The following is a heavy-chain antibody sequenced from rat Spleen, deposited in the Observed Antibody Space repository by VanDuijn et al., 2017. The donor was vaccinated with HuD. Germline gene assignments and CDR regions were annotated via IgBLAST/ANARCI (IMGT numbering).Heavy chain of an antibody. J-gene: IGHJ3*01. D-gene: IGHD1-11*01. V-gene: IGHV5-22*01. CDR3: VRPGVNYGAYNWLVY. CDR2: MSYEGSTT. Sequence: VQLVESGGGLVRPGGSLKLSCAASGFSFSDYYMAWVRQAPKKGLEWVASMSYEGSTTYYGDSVKGRFTISRDNAKSTLYLQMNILRSEDTATYYCVRPGVNYGAYNWLVYWGEGTLVTVSS. CDR1: GFSFSDYY.